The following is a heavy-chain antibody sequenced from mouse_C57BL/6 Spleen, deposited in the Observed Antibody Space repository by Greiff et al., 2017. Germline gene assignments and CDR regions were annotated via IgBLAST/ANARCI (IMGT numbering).Heavy chain of an antibody. CDR2: IDPSDSYT. J-gene: IGHJ1*03. CDR3: AHTTVVARYFDV. CDR1: GYTFTSYW. D-gene: IGHD1-1*01. Sequence: VQLQQPGAELVKPGASVKLSCKASGYTFTSYWMQWVKQRPGQGLEWIGEIDPSDSYTNYNQKFKGKGTLTVDTSSSTAYMQLSSLTSEDSAVYYCAHTTVVARYFDVWGTGTTVTVSS. V-gene: IGHV1-50*01.